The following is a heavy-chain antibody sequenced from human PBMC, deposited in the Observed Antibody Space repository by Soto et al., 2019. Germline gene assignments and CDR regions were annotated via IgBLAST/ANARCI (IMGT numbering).Heavy chain of an antibody. Sequence: ASVKVSCKASGYTFTSYDINWVRQATGQGLEWMGWMNPNSGNTGYAQKFQGRVTMTRNTSISAAYMELSSLRSEDTAVYYCARFPDFWSGYNYYYYGMDVWGQGTTVTV. D-gene: IGHD3-3*01. CDR3: ARFPDFWSGYNYYYYGMDV. CDR1: GYTFTSYD. CDR2: MNPNSGNT. J-gene: IGHJ6*02. V-gene: IGHV1-8*01.